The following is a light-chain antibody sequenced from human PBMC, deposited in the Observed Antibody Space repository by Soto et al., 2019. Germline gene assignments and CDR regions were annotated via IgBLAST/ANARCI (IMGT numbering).Light chain of an antibody. V-gene: IGLV1-51*01. Sequence: QSVLTQPPSVSAAPGQKVTISCSGDIGDSYVSWYQQVPGRAPKLLIFDNNERPSGIPDRFSGSKSGMSATLGITGVQTGDEANYYCGTWESSLRSGIFGGGTKLTVL. CDR1: IGDSY. CDR2: DNN. J-gene: IGLJ2*01. CDR3: GTWESSLRSGI.